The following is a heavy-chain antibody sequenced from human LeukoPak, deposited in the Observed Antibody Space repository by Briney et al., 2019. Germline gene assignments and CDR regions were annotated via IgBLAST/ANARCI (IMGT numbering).Heavy chain of an antibody. CDR2: IYTSGST. D-gene: IGHD2-15*01. CDR1: GDSISTINYY. J-gene: IGHJ4*02. V-gene: IGHV4-61*02. CDR3: ARGECSGGSCEYYFDY. Sequence: PSQTLSLTCTVSGDSISTINYYWSWVRQPAGKGLEWIGRIYTSGSTNYDPSLKSRVTISVDTSKNQFSLKLSSVTAADTAVYYCARGECSGGSCEYYFDYCGQGTLVTVSS.